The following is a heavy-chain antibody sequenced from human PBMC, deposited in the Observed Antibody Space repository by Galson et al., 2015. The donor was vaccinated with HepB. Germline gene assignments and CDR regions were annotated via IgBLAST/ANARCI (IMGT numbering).Heavy chain of an antibody. CDR3: ATDIVVVPAAKGDY. Sequence: SLRLSCAASGFTFSSYAMSWVRQAPGKGLEWVSAISGSGGSTYYADSVKGRFTISRDNSKNTLYLQMNSLRAEDTAVYYCATDIVVVPAAKGDYWGQGTLVTVSS. CDR1: GFTFSSYA. V-gene: IGHV3-23*01. D-gene: IGHD2-2*01. J-gene: IGHJ4*02. CDR2: ISGSGGST.